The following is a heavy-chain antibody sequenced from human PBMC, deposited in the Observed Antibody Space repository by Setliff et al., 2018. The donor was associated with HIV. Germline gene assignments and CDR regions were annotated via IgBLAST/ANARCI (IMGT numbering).Heavy chain of an antibody. V-gene: IGHV1-18*01. CDR1: GYVFTDYD. J-gene: IGHJ5*02. Sequence: GASVKVSCKASGYVFTDYDIFWVRQAPGRGLEWIGWISGNNANTNYAQKLQGRVTMTTDTSTSTAYMELRSLRSDDTAVYYCARGLGSTRFDPWGQGTLVTV. CDR3: ARGLGSTRFDP. CDR2: ISGNNANT. D-gene: IGHD2-2*01.